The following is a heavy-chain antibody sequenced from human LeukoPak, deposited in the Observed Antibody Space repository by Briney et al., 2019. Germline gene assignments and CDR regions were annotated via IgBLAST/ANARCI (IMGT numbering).Heavy chain of an antibody. D-gene: IGHD3-22*01. CDR3: ARIGGGSSGPIWDDY. CDR2: IIPILGIA. Sequence: SVKVSCKASGYTFTSYGISWVRQAPGQGLEWMGRIIPILGIANYAQKFQGRVTITADKSTSTAYMELSSLRSEDTAVYYCARIGGGSSGPIWDDYWGQGTLVTVSS. J-gene: IGHJ4*02. V-gene: IGHV1-69*04. CDR1: GYTFTSYG.